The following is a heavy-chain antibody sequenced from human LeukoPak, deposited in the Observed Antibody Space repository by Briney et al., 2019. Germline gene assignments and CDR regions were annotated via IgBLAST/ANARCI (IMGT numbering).Heavy chain of an antibody. J-gene: IGHJ2*01. V-gene: IGHV4-39*01. CDR1: IGSISSSSYY. CDR2: IYYSGST. CDR3: ARHVFSGYLIYWYFEL. D-gene: IGHD3-22*01. Sequence: PSETLSLTCTVSIGSISSSSYYWGWIRQPPGKGLEWIGSIYYSGSTYYNPSLKSRVTISVATSKLSFSLKLSSVTCAETTLYDFARHVFSGYLIYWYFELLGRGALVTVSS.